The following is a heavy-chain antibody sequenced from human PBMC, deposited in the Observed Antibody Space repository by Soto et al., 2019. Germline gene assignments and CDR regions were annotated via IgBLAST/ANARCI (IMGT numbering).Heavy chain of an antibody. D-gene: IGHD4-17*01. CDR2: ISTSGGGT. J-gene: IGHJ4*02. Sequence: GGSLRLSCAASGFTFSSYAMSWVRQAPGKGLEWVSAISTSGGGTYYADSVKGRFTISRDNSKNTLYLQMNSLRAEDTAVYYCANPHGDYANDYWGQGTLVTVSS. CDR1: GFTFSSYA. V-gene: IGHV3-23*01. CDR3: ANPHGDYANDY.